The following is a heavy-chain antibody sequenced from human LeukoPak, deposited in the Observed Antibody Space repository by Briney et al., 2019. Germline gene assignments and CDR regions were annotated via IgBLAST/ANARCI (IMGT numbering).Heavy chain of an antibody. CDR3: ARGVNWFDP. CDR1: GGSISSYY. J-gene: IGHJ5*02. V-gene: IGHV4-59*01. CDR2: IYYSGST. Sequence: PSETLSLTCTVSGGSISSYYWSWSWQPPGKGLEWIGYIYYSGSTNYNSSLKCRVTISVDTSKNHFSLKLSSVTAADTAVYYCARGVNWFDPWGQGTLVTVSS.